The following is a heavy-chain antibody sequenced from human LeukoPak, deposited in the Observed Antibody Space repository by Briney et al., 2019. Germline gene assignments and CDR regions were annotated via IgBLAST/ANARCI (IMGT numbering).Heavy chain of an antibody. CDR2: ISHEGDS. CDR1: GVSLSGYY. CDR3: ARGRNFVSDYYFDV. D-gene: IGHD1-7*01. J-gene: IGHJ6*03. Sequence: SQTLSLTCAVNGVSLSGYYWSWIRQSPEKGLEWIGEISHEGDSIYNPSLKSRLTLSVDMSKNQFSLNLRSVTAAHTAVYYCARGRNFVSDYYFDVWGKGTTVIVSS. V-gene: IGHV4-34*01.